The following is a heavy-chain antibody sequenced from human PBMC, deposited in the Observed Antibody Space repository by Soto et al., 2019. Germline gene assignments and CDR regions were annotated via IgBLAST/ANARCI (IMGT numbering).Heavy chain of an antibody. CDR3: SRAVAVAAAFDY. D-gene: IGHD6-19*01. CDR1: GYTFTGYA. Sequence: QVQLVQSGAEEKKPGASVKVSCKASGYTFTGYAMHWVRQAPGQRLEWMGWINAGNGNTKYSQKFQGRVTITRDTSACTAYMELSSLRSEDTAVYYCSRAVAVAAAFDYWGQGTLVTVSS. V-gene: IGHV1-3*05. CDR2: INAGNGNT. J-gene: IGHJ4*02.